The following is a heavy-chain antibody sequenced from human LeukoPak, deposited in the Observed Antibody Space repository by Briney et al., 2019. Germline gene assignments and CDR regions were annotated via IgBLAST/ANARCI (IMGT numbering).Heavy chain of an antibody. CDR3: AKVTSWSFT. Sequence: GGSLRLSCAASGFTYSSHAMSWARQAPGKGLEWVSVISGSGGNTYYADSVKGRFTISRDNSKDTLFLQMNSLRAEDTAVYYCAKVTSWSFTRGQGTLVTVSS. CDR2: ISGSGGNT. J-gene: IGHJ4*02. V-gene: IGHV3-23*01. CDR1: GFTYSSHA. D-gene: IGHD2-2*01.